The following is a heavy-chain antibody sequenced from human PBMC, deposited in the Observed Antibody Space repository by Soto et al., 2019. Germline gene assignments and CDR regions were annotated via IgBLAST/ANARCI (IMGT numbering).Heavy chain of an antibody. D-gene: IGHD1-1*01. V-gene: IGHV1-18*01. CDR2: ISAHKGNT. J-gene: IGHJ4*02. CDR3: ARGRYGDY. CDR1: GYTFTSYG. Sequence: QVHLVQSGAEVKKPGASVKVSCKASGYTFTSYGITWVRQAPGQGLEWMGWISAHKGNTDYAQKLHGRVIVTRDSSTSTAYMELRSLISDDTAVYYCARGRYGDYWGQGALVTVSS.